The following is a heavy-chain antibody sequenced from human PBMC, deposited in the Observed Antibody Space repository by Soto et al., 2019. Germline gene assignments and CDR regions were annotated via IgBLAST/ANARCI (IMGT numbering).Heavy chain of an antibody. CDR2: TYYRSKWYN. V-gene: IGHV6-1*01. J-gene: IGHJ6*02. Sequence: SQTLSLTCAISGDSVSSNSAAWNWIRQSPSRGLEWLGRTYYRSKWYNDYAVSVKSRITINPDTSKNQFSLQLNSVTPEDTAVCYCARELRYFDWLLFDGMDVWGQGTTVTVSS. CDR3: ARELRYFDWLLFDGMDV. CDR1: GDSVSSNSAA. D-gene: IGHD3-9*01.